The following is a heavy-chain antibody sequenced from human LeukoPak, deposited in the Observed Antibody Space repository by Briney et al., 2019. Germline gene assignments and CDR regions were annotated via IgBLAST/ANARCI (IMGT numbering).Heavy chain of an antibody. CDR1: GGSVSSGSYF. V-gene: IGHV4-61*01. J-gene: IGHJ4*02. CDR2: IYYSGST. CDR3: ARGVGGTTGRYDK. Sequence: PSETLSLTCTVSGGSVSSGSYFWSWIRQPPGKGLEWIGYIYYSGSTNYNPSLKSRVTISLDASKNQFSLELSSVTAADTAVYYCARGVGGTTGRYDKWGQGTQVTVSS. D-gene: IGHD1-26*01.